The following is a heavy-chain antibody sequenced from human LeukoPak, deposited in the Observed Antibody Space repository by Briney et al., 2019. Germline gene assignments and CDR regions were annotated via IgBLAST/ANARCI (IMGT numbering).Heavy chain of an antibody. V-gene: IGHV3-74*01. CDR1: GFTFSSYW. Sequence: GSLRLSCAASGFTFSSYWMHWVRQAPGKGLVWVPRINNDGTSINYADSVKGRFTISRDNAKNTLFLQMNSLRAEDTAVYYCARVSAAGTAFDIWGQGTMVTVSS. J-gene: IGHJ3*02. CDR3: ARVSAAGTAFDI. CDR2: INNDGTSI. D-gene: IGHD6-13*01.